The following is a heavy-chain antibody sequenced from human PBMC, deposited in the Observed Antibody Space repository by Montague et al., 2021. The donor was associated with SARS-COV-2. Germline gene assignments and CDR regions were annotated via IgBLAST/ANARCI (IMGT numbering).Heavy chain of an antibody. J-gene: IGHJ6*02. CDR1: GGSFSGYY. Sequence: SETLSLTCAVYGGSFSGYYWSWIRQPPGQGLEWIGEINHSGSTNYNPSLTSRVTISVDTSTNQFSLELSPVTAADTAVYYCARVRYYGSGTSLGMDVWGQGTTVTVSS. V-gene: IGHV4-34*01. CDR3: ARVRYYGSGTSLGMDV. D-gene: IGHD3-10*01. CDR2: INHSGST.